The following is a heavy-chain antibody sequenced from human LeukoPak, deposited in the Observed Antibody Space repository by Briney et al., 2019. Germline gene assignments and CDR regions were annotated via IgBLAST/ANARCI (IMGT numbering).Heavy chain of an antibody. CDR3: ARDVYNMGDY. V-gene: IGHV3-48*01. CDR1: GFTFSSYS. D-gene: IGHD1-1*01. Sequence: GGSLRLSCAASGFTFSSYSMNWVRQAPGKGLEWVSYISSSSSTIYYADSVKGRFTISRDNSKNTLYLQMNSLRAEDTAVYYCARDVYNMGDYWGQGTLVTVSS. CDR2: ISSSSSTI. J-gene: IGHJ4*02.